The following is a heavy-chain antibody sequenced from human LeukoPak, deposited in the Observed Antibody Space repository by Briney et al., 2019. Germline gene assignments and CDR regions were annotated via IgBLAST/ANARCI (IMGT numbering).Heavy chain of an antibody. V-gene: IGHV3-7*01. CDR2: IKQDGSEK. J-gene: IGHJ4*02. Sequence: GGSLRPSCAASGFTFSSYWMSWVRQAPGKGLERVANIKQDGSEKYYVDSVRGRFTISRDNAKNALYLQMNSLRAEDTAVYYCAREGDYYDSSGYQLFFDYWGQGTLVTVSS. CDR1: GFTFSSYW. D-gene: IGHD3-22*01. CDR3: AREGDYYDSSGYQLFFDY.